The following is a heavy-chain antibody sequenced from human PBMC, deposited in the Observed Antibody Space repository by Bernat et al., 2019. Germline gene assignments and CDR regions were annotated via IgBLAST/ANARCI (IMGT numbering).Heavy chain of an antibody. Sequence: EVQLVESGGGLVQPGRSLRLSCAASGFTFDDYAMHWVRQAPGKGLEWVSGISWNSGSIGYADSVKGRFTISRDNAKNSLYLQMNSLRAEDTALYYCAKVCSSGPLLLDAFDIWGQGTMVTVSS. J-gene: IGHJ3*02. V-gene: IGHV3-9*01. CDR2: ISWNSGSI. D-gene: IGHD6-19*01. CDR1: GFTFDDYA. CDR3: AKVCSSGPLLLDAFDI.